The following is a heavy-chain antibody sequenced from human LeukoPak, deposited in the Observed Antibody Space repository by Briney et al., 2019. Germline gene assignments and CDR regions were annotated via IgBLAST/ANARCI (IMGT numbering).Heavy chain of an antibody. CDR1: GFTFSSYW. D-gene: IGHD6-13*01. J-gene: IGHJ4*02. CDR2: IKQDGSEK. CDR3: ARMERGIAVDS. V-gene: IGHV3-7*01. Sequence: GGSLRLSCAASGFTFSSYWTSWVRQAPGKGLEWVANIKQDGSEKYYVDSVKGRFTISRDNAKNSLYLQMNSLRAEDTAVYYCARMERGIAVDSWGQGTLVTVSS.